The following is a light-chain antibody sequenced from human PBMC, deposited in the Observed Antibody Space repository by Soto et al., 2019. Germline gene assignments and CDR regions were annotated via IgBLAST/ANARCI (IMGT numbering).Light chain of an antibody. CDR2: STN. V-gene: IGLV8-61*01. CDR3: VLYMGSGILI. Sequence: QTVVTQEPSFSVSPGGTVTLTCGLSYGSVSTNYYCSWFQQTPGQTPRTLIYSTNSRSSGVPDRFTGYILGNRAAPTITGAQEDDEADYYCVLYMGSGILIFGGGTKLTVL. CDR1: YGSVSTNYY. J-gene: IGLJ2*01.